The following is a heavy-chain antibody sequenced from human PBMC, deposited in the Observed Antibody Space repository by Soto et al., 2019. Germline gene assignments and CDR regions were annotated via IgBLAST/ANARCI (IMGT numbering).Heavy chain of an antibody. V-gene: IGHV4-4*07. Sequence: SETLSLTCTVSGGAISSYYWSWIRQPAGKGLEWIGRIYTSGSTNYNPSLKSRVTMSVDTSKNQFSLKLSSVTAADTAVYYCARDEYYDSSGYAAYWGQGTLVTVST. D-gene: IGHD3-22*01. CDR3: ARDEYYDSSGYAAY. CDR1: GGAISSYY. J-gene: IGHJ4*02. CDR2: IYTSGST.